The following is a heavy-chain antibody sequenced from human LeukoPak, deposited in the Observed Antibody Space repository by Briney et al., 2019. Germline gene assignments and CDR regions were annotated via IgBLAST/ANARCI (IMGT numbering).Heavy chain of an antibody. J-gene: IGHJ3*02. CDR2: TWYDGSND. CDR3: AREADCSGGNCYRGAFDI. Sequence: PGGSLRHSCEASGFTFSNYAMHWVRQAPGKGLEWVSVTWYDGSNDYYGNSVKGRFTISRDNSKKTLYLQMNSLRAEDTAIYYCAREADCSGGNCYRGAFDIWGQGTMITASS. CDR1: GFTFSNYA. V-gene: IGHV3-33*01. D-gene: IGHD2-15*01.